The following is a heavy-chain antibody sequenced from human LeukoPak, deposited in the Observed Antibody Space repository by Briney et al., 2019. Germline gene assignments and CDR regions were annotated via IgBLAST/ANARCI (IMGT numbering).Heavy chain of an antibody. CDR1: GYTFTSYD. CDR3: ARDLTTVTRTGDY. Sequence: GASVKVSCKASGYTFTSYDINWVRQAPGQGLEWMGIINPSGGSTSYAQKFQGRVTMTRDTSTSTVYMELSSLRSEDTAVYYCARDLTTVTRTGDYWGQGTLVTVSS. CDR2: INPSGGST. D-gene: IGHD4-17*01. V-gene: IGHV1-46*01. J-gene: IGHJ4*02.